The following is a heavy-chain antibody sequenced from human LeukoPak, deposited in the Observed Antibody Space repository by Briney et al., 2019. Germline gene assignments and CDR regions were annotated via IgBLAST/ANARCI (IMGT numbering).Heavy chain of an antibody. V-gene: IGHV3-23*01. CDR2: ISGSGGST. CDR1: GFTLSSYA. Sequence: GGSLRLSCAASGFTLSSYAMSWVRQAPGKGLEWVSAISGSGGSTYYADSVKGRFTISRDNSKNTLYLQMNSLRAEDTAVYYCAKFSVEFYYYYMDVWGKGTTVTVSS. CDR3: AKFSVEFYYYYMDV. J-gene: IGHJ6*03. D-gene: IGHD1-1*01.